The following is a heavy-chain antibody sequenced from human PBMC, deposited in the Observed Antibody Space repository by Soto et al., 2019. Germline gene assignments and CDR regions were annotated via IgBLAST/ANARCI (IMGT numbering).Heavy chain of an antibody. Sequence: QVQLEASGPGLVKPSQTLSLTCSVSGGSIRSGGYFWTWIRQHPGKGLEYICHIYSSGSTYYIPSLRRRLTMSLDTSKNQFSLNLTSVTAADTALYFCARLNSGLYQSFDSWGQGALVTVSS. V-gene: IGHV4-31*03. CDR1: GGSIRSGGYF. J-gene: IGHJ4*02. CDR3: ARLNSGLYQSFDS. CDR2: IYSSGST. D-gene: IGHD2-8*01.